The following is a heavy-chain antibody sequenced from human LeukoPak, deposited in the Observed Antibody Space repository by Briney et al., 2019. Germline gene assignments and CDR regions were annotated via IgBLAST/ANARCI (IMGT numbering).Heavy chain of an antibody. D-gene: IGHD2-2*01. CDR3: VKIQYQLLYY. V-gene: IGHV3-48*03. Sequence: GGSLRLPCAASGFTFSSYEMNWVRQAPGKGLEWVSYINSNGNTIYYADSVKGRFTISRDNAKNSLYLQMNSLRAEDTAVYYCVKIQYQLLYYWGQGTLVTVSS. CDR1: GFTFSSYE. J-gene: IGHJ4*02. CDR2: INSNGNTI.